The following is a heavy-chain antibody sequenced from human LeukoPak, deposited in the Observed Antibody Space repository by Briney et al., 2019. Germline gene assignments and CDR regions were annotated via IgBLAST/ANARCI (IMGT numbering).Heavy chain of an antibody. J-gene: IGHJ4*02. D-gene: IGHD6-13*01. Sequence: GGSLRLSCAASGFTFSSYAMHWVRQAPGKGLEWVADISYDGSNKYYADSVKGRFTISRDNSKNTLYLQMNSLGAEDTAVYYCAIGLRSSNWLFDYWGQGTLVTV. CDR1: GFTFSSYA. CDR2: ISYDGSNK. V-gene: IGHV3-30-3*01. CDR3: AIGLRSSNWLFDY.